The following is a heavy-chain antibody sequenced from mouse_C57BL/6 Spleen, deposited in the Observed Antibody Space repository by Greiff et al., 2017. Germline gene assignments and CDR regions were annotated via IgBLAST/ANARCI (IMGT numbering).Heavy chain of an antibody. Sequence: EVQLQESGEGLVKPGGSLKLSCAASGFTFSSYAMSWVRQTPEKRLEWVAYISSGGDYIYYADTVKGRFTISRDNARNTLYLQMSSLKSEDTAMYYCTRGDGYLYFDYWGQGTTLTVSS. J-gene: IGHJ2*01. CDR3: TRGDGYLYFDY. V-gene: IGHV5-9-1*02. CDR1: GFTFSSYA. CDR2: ISSGGDYI. D-gene: IGHD2-3*01.